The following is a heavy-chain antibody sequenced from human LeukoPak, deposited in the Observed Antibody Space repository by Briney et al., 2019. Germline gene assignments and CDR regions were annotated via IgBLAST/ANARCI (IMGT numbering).Heavy chain of an antibody. CDR3: ARTWSLEQFDY. V-gene: IGHV3-53*01. J-gene: IGHJ4*02. Sequence: GGSLRLSCAASGFTVGSNYMTWVRQAPGKGLEWVSVIYSGGNTYYADSVKGRFTISRDNSKNTLYLQMNSLRAEDTAVYYCARTWSLEQFDYWGQGILVTVSS. D-gene: IGHD1/OR15-1a*01. CDR1: GFTVGSNY. CDR2: IYSGGNT.